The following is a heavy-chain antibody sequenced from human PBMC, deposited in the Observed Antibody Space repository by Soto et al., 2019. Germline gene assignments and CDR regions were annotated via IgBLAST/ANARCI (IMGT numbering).Heavy chain of an antibody. CDR1: GYTFTGYY. D-gene: IGHD6-6*01. V-gene: IGHV1-2*04. J-gene: IGHJ6*02. Sequence: ASVKVSCKASGYTFTGYYMHWVRQAPGQGLEWMGWINPNSGGTNYAQKFQGWVTMTRDTSISTAYMELSRLRSDDTAVYYCARAQAASSSSTSPPIRYSGMDVWGQGTTVPVSS. CDR3: ARAQAASSSSTSPPIRYSGMDV. CDR2: INPNSGGT.